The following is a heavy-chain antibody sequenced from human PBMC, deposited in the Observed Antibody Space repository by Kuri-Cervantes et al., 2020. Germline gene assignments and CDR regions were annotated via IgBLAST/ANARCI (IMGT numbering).Heavy chain of an antibody. J-gene: IGHJ6*02. V-gene: IGHV3-33*01. CDR3: ARERYYYDSSGYYRHGMDV. Sequence: GGSLRLSCAASGFTFSSYGMHWVRQAPGKGLEWVAVIWYDGSNKYYADSVKGRFTISRDNSKNTLYLQMNSLRAEDTAVYYCARERYYYDSSGYYRHGMDVWGQGTTVTVSS. CDR1: GFTFSSYG. CDR2: IWYDGSNK. D-gene: IGHD3-22*01.